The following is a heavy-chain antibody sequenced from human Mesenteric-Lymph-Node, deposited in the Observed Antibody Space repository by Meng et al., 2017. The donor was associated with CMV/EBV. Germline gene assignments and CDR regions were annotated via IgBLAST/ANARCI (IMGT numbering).Heavy chain of an antibody. V-gene: IGHV3-48*01. D-gene: IGHD2-2*01. CDR2: ISSTGTTI. CDR1: GFSLSSYW. CDR3: AGGTNTSCYNFACYGMDV. Sequence: GESLKISCAASGFSLSSYWMSWVRQAPGKGLEWVSSISSTGTTIDYADSVTGRFTISRDKAKKSVYLQMESLRAEDTAVYFCAGGTNTSCYNFACYGMDVWGHGTTVTVSS. J-gene: IGHJ6*02.